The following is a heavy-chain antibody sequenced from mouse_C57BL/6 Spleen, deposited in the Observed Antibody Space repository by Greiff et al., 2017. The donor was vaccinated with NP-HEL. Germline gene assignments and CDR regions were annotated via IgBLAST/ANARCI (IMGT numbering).Heavy chain of an antibody. J-gene: IGHJ2*01. D-gene: IGHD1-1*02. CDR1: GYTFTSYW. Sequence: QVQLQQPGAELVKPGASVKLSCKASGYTFTSYWMHWVKQRPGQGLEWIGMIHPNSGSTNYNEKFKSKATLTVDKSSSTAYMQLSSLTSEDSAVYYCARDETLRGYYFDYWGQGTTLTVSS. CDR2: IHPNSGST. CDR3: ARDETLRGYYFDY. V-gene: IGHV1-64*01.